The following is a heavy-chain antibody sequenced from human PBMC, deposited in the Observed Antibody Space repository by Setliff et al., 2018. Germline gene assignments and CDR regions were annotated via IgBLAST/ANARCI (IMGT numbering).Heavy chain of an antibody. V-gene: IGHV4-61*09. D-gene: IGHD3-10*01. Sequence: SETLSLTCAVSGASISSGGYFWTWIRQPAGKGLEWIGHISPDGSTTYNPSLKSRVTISSVTSKNHFSLKVNSVTAADTALYYCARSPSSGSYWNPRPFYSDYWGQGTLVTVSS. CDR3: ARSPSSGSYWNPRPFYSDY. CDR2: ISPDGST. CDR1: GASISSGGYF. J-gene: IGHJ4*02.